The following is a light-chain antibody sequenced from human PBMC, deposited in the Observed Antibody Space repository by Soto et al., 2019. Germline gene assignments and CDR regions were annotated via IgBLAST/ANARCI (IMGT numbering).Light chain of an antibody. CDR1: QSISSA. V-gene: IGKV3-11*01. CDR3: QQRSKWLT. Sequence: ESILTQSPGTLSLSRGERSTLSCRASQSISSALAWYQQRPGQPPRLLIYDASDRADGIPARFSGTRSGTDFTLTISSLEPEDSAVYYCQQRSKWLTFGGGTKVDIK. CDR2: DAS. J-gene: IGKJ4*01.